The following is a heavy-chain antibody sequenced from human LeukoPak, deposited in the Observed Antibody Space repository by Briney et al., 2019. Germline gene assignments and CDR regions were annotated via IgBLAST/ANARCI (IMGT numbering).Heavy chain of an antibody. CDR2: IRSKAYGGTT. J-gene: IGHJ6*03. CDR3: TTDLRLRYFLLYYYYMDV. Sequence: PGGSLRLSCTASGFIFGDYAMSWVRQAPGKGLEWVGFIRSKAYGGTTEYAASVKGRFTISRDDSKSFAYLQMNSLKTEDTAVYYCTTDLRLRYFLLYYYYMDVWGKGTTVTISS. CDR1: GFIFGDYA. D-gene: IGHD3-9*01. V-gene: IGHV3-49*04.